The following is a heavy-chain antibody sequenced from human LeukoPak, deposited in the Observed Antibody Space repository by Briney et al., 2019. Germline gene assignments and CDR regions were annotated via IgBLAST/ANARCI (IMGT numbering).Heavy chain of an antibody. D-gene: IGHD5-24*01. Sequence: SETLSLTFTVSGGSISSYYWSWIRQPPGKGLEWIGYIYYSGSTNYNPSLKSRVTISVDTSKNQFSLKLSSVTAADTAVYYCARLRGRWLQFPDYWGQGTLVTVSS. V-gene: IGHV4-59*08. J-gene: IGHJ4*02. CDR1: GGSISSYY. CDR2: IYYSGST. CDR3: ARLRGRWLQFPDY.